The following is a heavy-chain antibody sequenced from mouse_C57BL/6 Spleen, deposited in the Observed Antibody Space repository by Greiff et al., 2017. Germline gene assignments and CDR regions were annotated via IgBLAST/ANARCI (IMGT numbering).Heavy chain of an antibody. D-gene: IGHD4-1*01. V-gene: IGHV1-7*01. CDR2: INPSSGYT. CDR3: ATANWDRRYFDY. CDR1: GYTFTSYW. Sequence: QVQLQQSGAELAKPGASVKLSCKASGYTFTSYWMHWVKQRPGQGLEWIGYINPSSGYTKYNQKFKYKATLTADKSSSTAYMQLSSLTYEDSAVYYCATANWDRRYFDYWGQGTTLTVSS. J-gene: IGHJ2*01.